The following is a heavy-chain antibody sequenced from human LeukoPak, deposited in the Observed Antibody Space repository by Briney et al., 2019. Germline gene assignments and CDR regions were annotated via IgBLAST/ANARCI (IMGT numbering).Heavy chain of an antibody. CDR2: IYYSGST. D-gene: IGHD6-13*01. V-gene: IGHV4-59*01. CDR1: GGSISSYY. Sequence: SETLSLTCTVSGGSISSYYWSWIRQPPGKGLEWIGYIYYSGSTNYSPSLKSRVTTSVDTSKNQFSLKLSSVSAADTAVYYCARFRAAAAGTEYYYYYGMDVWGQGTTVTVSS. CDR3: ARFRAAAAGTEYYYYYGMDV. J-gene: IGHJ6*02.